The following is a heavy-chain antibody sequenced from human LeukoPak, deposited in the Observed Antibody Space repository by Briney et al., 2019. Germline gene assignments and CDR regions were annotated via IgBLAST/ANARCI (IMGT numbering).Heavy chain of an antibody. CDR2: MNPNTGRT. V-gene: IGHV1-8*01. J-gene: IGHJ4*02. D-gene: IGHD3-22*01. Sequence: VASVKVSCKASRYTFTSYDINWVREAAGQRLEWMGWMNPNTGRTGFAQKFQGRLTMTRDASISTAYMELSSLRSDDTAVYCCARLSQTPDYYSNGGYYYLGYWGQGTPVTVSS. CDR1: RYTFTSYD. CDR3: ARLSQTPDYYSNGGYYYLGY.